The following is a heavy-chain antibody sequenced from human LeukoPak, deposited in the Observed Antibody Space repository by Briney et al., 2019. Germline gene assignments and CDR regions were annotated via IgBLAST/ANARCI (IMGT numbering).Heavy chain of an antibody. CDR1: GGSFSVYY. CDR3: ARGPTISETGYFDY. V-gene: IGHV4-34*01. J-gene: IGHJ4*03. Sequence: PAETLSLTCAVYGGSFSVYYWSWIRQSPGKGLEWIAEINHRGDTNYNPSVKSRVSISVDTSRNQFSLKVTSLTAADTAVYYCARGPTISETGYFDYWGQGNLVTVSS. CDR2: INHRGDT. D-gene: IGHD1-1*01.